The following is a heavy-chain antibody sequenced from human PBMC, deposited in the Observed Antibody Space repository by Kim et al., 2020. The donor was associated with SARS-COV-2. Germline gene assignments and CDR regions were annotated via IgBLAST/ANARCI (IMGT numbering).Heavy chain of an antibody. Sequence: SETLSLTCTVSGGSVSGGSYYWSWIRQPPGKGLEWIGYIYYSGSTNYNPSLKSRVTISVDTSKNQFSLKLSSVTAADTAVYYCARERKGYSYGYVDYWGQGTLVTVSS. CDR1: GGSVSGGSYY. J-gene: IGHJ4*02. V-gene: IGHV4-61*01. CDR3: ARERKGYSYGYVDY. CDR2: IYYSGST. D-gene: IGHD5-18*01.